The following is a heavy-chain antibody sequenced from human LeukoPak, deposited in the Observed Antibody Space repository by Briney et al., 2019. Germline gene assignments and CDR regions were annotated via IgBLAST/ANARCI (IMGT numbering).Heavy chain of an antibody. CDR1: GFTVSSNY. J-gene: IGHJ3*01. V-gene: IGHV3-66*01. D-gene: IGHD2-21*01. Sequence: GGSLRLSSAASGFTVSSNYMSWVRQAPGKGLEWVSVIYSGGYTYYADSVEGRFTISRDSSKNTLFLQMNSLRVEDTALYYCARAPLGVGYSFDVWGQGTMVTVSS. CDR2: IYSGGYT. CDR3: ARAPLGVGYSFDV.